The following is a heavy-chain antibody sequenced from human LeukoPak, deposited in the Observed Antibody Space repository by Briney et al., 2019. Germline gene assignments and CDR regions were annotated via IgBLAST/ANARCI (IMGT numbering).Heavy chain of an antibody. CDR3: ARDFWSGSNAFDI. CDR1: GDSISSGDYY. Sequence: PSETLSLTCTVSGDSISSGDYYWSWIRQPPRKGREGIGYIYHSESIYYNASLKSRMTISVDTSKNQFSLRLTSVTAADTAVYYCARDFWSGSNAFDIWGQGTMVTVSS. J-gene: IGHJ3*02. V-gene: IGHV4-30-4*01. D-gene: IGHD3-3*01. CDR2: IYHSESI.